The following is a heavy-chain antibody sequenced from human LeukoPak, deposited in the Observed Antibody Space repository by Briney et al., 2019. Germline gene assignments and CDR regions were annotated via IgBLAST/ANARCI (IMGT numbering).Heavy chain of an antibody. Sequence: GGSLRLSCAASRFAFSAYAMTWVRQAPGKGLEWVSSITGSGAGTSYADSVKGRFTISRDNSKNTLYLQMNNLRAEDTAVYYCTKDPNGDYIGAFDFWGQGTMVTVPS. J-gene: IGHJ3*01. V-gene: IGHV3-23*01. D-gene: IGHD4-17*01. CDR2: ITGSGAGT. CDR1: RFAFSAYA. CDR3: TKDPNGDYIGAFDF.